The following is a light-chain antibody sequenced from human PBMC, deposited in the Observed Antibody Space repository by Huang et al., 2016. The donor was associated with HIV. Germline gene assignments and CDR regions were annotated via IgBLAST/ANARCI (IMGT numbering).Light chain of an antibody. J-gene: IGKJ4*01. CDR2: KTS. Sequence: DIQMTQSPPILFGFVGDRVTITCRASQDIDAWLSWYQQKPGTAPKVLIYKTSSLQSGDPTRVSCSGSRTEFNLTINNLQPDDSAMYFCHQYKSYPLTFGGGTSVEI. V-gene: IGKV1-5*03. CDR1: QDIDAW. CDR3: HQYKSYPLT.